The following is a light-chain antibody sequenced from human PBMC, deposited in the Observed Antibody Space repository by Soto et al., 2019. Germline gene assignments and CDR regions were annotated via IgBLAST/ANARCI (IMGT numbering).Light chain of an antibody. CDR3: QQYGDFLGT. CDR2: GAS. J-gene: IGKJ2*01. V-gene: IGKV3-20*01. CDR1: QSVRSNY. Sequence: EIVLTQSPGTLSLSPGEGATLSCRASQSVRSNYLAWYQQKPGQAPRLLIYGASTRATGIPDRFSGSGSGTDFTLTISRLEPEDFAVYYCQQYGDFLGTFGQGTKLEIK.